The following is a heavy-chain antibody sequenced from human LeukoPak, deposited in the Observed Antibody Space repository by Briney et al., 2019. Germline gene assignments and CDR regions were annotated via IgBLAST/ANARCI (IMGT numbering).Heavy chain of an antibody. CDR2: IWYDGSNK. V-gene: IGHV3-33*01. CDR3: ARGDYGGNRDYYYGMDV. Sequence: PGGSLRLSCAASGFTFSSYGMHWVRQAPGKELEWVAVIWYDGSNKYYADSVKGRFTISRDNSKNTLYLQMNSLRAEDTAVYYCARGDYGGNRDYYYGMDVWGQGTTVTVSS. J-gene: IGHJ6*02. D-gene: IGHD4-23*01. CDR1: GFTFSSYG.